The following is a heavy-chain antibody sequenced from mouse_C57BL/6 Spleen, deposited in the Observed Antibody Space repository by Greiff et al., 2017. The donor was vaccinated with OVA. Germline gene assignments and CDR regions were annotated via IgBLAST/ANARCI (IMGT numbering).Heavy chain of an antibody. CDR3: TRHYSY. D-gene: IGHD1-1*01. CDR2: IDPDSGGT. Sequence: VQLLQSGADLVRPGGSLTLSCTASGFTFTSYEMSWVQQTPVNGLEWVAAIDPDSGGTAYNQNVKGQVTLTADNASSTAYVKFRGLTSEYSAVDYCTRHYSYWGQGTSVTVSS. CDR1: GFTFTSYE. V-gene: IGHV1-15*01. J-gene: IGHJ4*01.